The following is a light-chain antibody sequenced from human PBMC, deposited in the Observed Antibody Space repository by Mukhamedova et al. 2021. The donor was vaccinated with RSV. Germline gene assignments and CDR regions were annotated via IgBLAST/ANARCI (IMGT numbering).Light chain of an antibody. Sequence: WYQRRVHGKAPKVLIYKTSLLENGVPPRFSGSGTGTEFTLSISDVQPEDSATYYRQQFKSFLFTFGQGTKLEIK. CDR3: QQFKSFLFT. V-gene: IGKV1-5*03. CDR2: KTS. J-gene: IGKJ2*01.